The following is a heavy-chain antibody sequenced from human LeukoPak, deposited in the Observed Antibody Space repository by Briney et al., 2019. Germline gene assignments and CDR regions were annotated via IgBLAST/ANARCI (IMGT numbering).Heavy chain of an antibody. CDR1: GFTFSSYG. CDR2: ISGSGGST. D-gene: IGHD3-10*01. V-gene: IGHV3-23*01. Sequence: GVSLRLSCAASGFTFSSYGMSWVRQAPGKGLEWVSAISGSGGSTYYADSVKGRFTISRDNSKTTLYLQMNSLRAEDTAVYYCAKEGPLWFGELTYYFDYWGQGTLVTVSS. J-gene: IGHJ4*02. CDR3: AKEGPLWFGELTYYFDY.